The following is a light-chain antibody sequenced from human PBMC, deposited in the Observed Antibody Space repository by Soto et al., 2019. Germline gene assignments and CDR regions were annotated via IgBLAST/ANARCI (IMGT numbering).Light chain of an antibody. CDR2: EAS. Sequence: QSALTQPASVSGSPGQSITISCTGTSSDVGTYNLVSWYQQNPGKSPKLMIYEASKRPSGVSDRFSGSKSGNTASLTISGLQAEDEADYYCCSYTSSSNFFGGGTKLTVL. J-gene: IGLJ2*01. V-gene: IGLV2-23*02. CDR1: SSDVGTYNL. CDR3: CSYTSSSNF.